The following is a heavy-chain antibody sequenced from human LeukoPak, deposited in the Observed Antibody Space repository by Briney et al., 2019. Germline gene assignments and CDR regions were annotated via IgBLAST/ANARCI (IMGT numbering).Heavy chain of an antibody. CDR1: GYTFTSYD. CDR2: MNPNSGNT. J-gene: IGHJ4*02. D-gene: IGHD3-9*01. V-gene: IGHV1-8*01. CDR3: ARGTFWDYFNSHLHY. Sequence: ASVKVSCKASGYTFTSYDINWVRQATGQGLEWMGWMNPNSGNTGYAQKFQGRVTMTTDTSTTTAYMELRSLRSDDTAMYYCARGTFWDYFNSHLHYWGQGTLVSVSS.